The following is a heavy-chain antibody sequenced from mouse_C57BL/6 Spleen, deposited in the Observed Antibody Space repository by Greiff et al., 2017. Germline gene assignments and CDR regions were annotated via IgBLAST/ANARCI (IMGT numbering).Heavy chain of an antibody. J-gene: IGHJ2*01. CDR3: ARPFITTVVEGFFDY. CDR2: ISGGGGNT. CDR1: GFTFSSYT. Sequence: EVQLQESGGGLVKPGGSLKLSCAASGFTFSSYTMSWVRQTPEKRLEWVATISGGGGNTYYPDSVKGRFTISRDNAKNTLYLQMSSLRSEDTALYYCARPFITTVVEGFFDYWGQGTTLTVSS. D-gene: IGHD1-1*01. V-gene: IGHV5-9*01.